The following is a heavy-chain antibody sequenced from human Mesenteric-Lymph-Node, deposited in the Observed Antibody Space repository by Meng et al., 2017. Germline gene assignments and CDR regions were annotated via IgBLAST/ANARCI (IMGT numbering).Heavy chain of an antibody. Sequence: GRLVGAGRGLVQAGGSLRLSCAASGFTLSDYYMTWIRQPPGQGLEWIVSISPTGGSLYYADSVKGRFSISRDNAKSSLSLQMNSLRLEDTAVYYCARDHGFLNWFDPWGQGTLVTSPQ. CDR2: ISPTGGSL. CDR3: ARDHGFLNWFDP. D-gene: IGHD2/OR15-2a*01. CDR1: GFTLSDYY. J-gene: IGHJ5*02. V-gene: IGHV3-11*04.